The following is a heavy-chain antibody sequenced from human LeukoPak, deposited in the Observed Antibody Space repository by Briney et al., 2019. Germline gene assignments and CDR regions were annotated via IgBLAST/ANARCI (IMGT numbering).Heavy chain of an antibody. CDR2: IKSNTNGGTS. J-gene: IGHJ4*01. Sequence: GGSLRLSCVASGFTFTNAWMTWVRQSPGMGLEWVGRIKSNTNGGTSDYAAPVKGRFAISRDDSKNTLYLQMNSLKPEDTAMYYCTTHSVTVSGTHFWGRGALVTVSS. V-gene: IGHV3-15*07. CDR1: GFTFTNAW. CDR3: TTHSVTVSGTHF. D-gene: IGHD1-7*01.